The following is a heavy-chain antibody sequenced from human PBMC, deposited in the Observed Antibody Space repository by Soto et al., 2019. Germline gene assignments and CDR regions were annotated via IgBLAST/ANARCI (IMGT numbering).Heavy chain of an antibody. CDR3: ARAYSSGWYRFLDY. Sequence: SETLSLTCTVSGGSISSGGYYWSWIRQHPGKGLEWIGYIYYSGSTYYNPSLKSRVTISVDTSKNQFSLKLSSVTAADTAVYYCARAYSSGWYRFLDYWGQGTLVTVSS. V-gene: IGHV4-31*03. CDR1: GGSISSGGYY. J-gene: IGHJ4*02. D-gene: IGHD6-19*01. CDR2: IYYSGST.